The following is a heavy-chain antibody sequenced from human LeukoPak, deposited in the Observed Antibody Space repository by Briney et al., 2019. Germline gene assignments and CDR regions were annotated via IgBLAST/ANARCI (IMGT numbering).Heavy chain of an antibody. D-gene: IGHD3-22*01. CDR2: IYYSGST. J-gene: IGHJ3*02. CDR1: GGSISSYY. CDR3: ARSMGITLIVVVTPFDVFDI. V-gene: IGHV4-59*01. Sequence: SETLSLTCTVSGGSISSYYWSWIRQPPGKGLEWIGYIYYSGSTNYNPSLKSRVTISVDTSKNQFSLKLSSVTAADTAVYYCARSMGITLIVVVTPFDVFDIWGQGKMVTVSS.